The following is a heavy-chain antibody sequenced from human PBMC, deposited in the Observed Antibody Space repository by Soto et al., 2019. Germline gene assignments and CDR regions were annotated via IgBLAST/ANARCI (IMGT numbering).Heavy chain of an antibody. CDR3: AREREGGGYSGYEISGMDV. J-gene: IGHJ6*02. CDR2: IIPIFGTA. D-gene: IGHD5-12*01. Sequence: GASVKVSCKASGGTFSSYAISWVRQAPGQGLEWMGGIIPIFGTANYAQKFQGRVTITADESTSTAYMELSSLRSEDTAVYYCAREREGGGYSGYEISGMDVWGQGTTVTVSS. V-gene: IGHV1-69*13. CDR1: GGTFSSYA.